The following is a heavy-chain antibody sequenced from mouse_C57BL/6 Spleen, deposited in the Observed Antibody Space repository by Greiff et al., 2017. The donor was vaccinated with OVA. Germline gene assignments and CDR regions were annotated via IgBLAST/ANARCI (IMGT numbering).Heavy chain of an antibody. CDR1: GYTFTDYE. Sequence: QVQLQQSGAELVRPGASVTLSCKASGYTFTDYEMHWVKQTPVHGLEWIGAIDPETGGTAYNQKFKGKAILTAGKSSSTAYMELRSLTSEDSAVYYCTRRDYDYDGNWFAYWGQGTLVTVSA. J-gene: IGHJ3*01. CDR2: IDPETGGT. V-gene: IGHV1-15*01. CDR3: TRRDYDYDGNWFAY. D-gene: IGHD2-4*01.